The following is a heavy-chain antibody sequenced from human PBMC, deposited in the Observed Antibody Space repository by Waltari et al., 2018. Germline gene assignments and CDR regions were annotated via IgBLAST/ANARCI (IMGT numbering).Heavy chain of an antibody. J-gene: IGHJ3*01. CDR3: ARRVSTKGAFEV. CDR2: IIPMPGIT. CDR1: EALFCGVS. Sequence: QVHLVQAGPEVMQHGSSVKVSCMSSEALFCGVSLHWLRQAPGQGLEWMGKIIPMPGITDYEQKFQGKLRITADRSTTTSYMELRSLGTEDTAIYYCARRVSTKGAFEVWGRGTLVTVSP. V-gene: IGHV1-69*02. D-gene: IGHD5-12*01.